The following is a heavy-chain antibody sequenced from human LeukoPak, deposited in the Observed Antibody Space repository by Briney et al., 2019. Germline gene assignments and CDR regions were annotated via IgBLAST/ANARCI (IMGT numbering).Heavy chain of an antibody. CDR1: GFSFSDYW. Sequence: PGGSLRLSCAASGFSFSDYWMHWVRQVPGKGLVWVSRINTDGSITGYADSVKGRFTVSRDNAKNTLYLQMNSLGAEDAALYYCTRDRTTVTLFEYWGQGTLVAVSS. J-gene: IGHJ4*02. D-gene: IGHD4-17*01. CDR2: INTDGSIT. CDR3: TRDRTTVTLFEY. V-gene: IGHV3-74*01.